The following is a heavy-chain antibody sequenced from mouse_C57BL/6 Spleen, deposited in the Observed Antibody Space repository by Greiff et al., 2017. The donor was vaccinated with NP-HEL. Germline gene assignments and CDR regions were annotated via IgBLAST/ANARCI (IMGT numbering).Heavy chain of an antibody. Sequence: EVQLQQSGPELVKPGASVKMSCKASGYTFTDYNMHWVKQSHGKSLEWIGYINPNNGGTSYNQKFKGKATLTVNKSSSTAYMELRSLTSEDSAVYYCARDFITTVVATEYFDYWGQGTTLTVSS. CDR3: ARDFITTVVATEYFDY. V-gene: IGHV1-22*01. CDR1: GYTFTDYN. CDR2: INPNNGGT. J-gene: IGHJ2*01. D-gene: IGHD1-1*01.